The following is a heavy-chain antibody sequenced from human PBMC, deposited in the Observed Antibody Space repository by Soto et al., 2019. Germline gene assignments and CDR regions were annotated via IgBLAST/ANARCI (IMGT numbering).Heavy chain of an antibody. J-gene: IGHJ3*02. D-gene: IGHD3-22*01. CDR1: GGSISSSNW. CDR3: ARLERGYYDSSGYDAFDI. Sequence: SETLSLTCAVSGGSISSSNWWSWVRQPPGKGLEWIGEIYHSGSTNYNPSLKSRVTISVDKSKNQFSLKLSSVTAADTAVYYCARLERGYYDSSGYDAFDIWGQGTMVTVSS. CDR2: IYHSGST. V-gene: IGHV4-4*02.